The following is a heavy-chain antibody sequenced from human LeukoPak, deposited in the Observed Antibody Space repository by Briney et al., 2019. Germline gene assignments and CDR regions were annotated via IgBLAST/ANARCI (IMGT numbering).Heavy chain of an antibody. Sequence: PGGALRLXCAASGFTFDDYGMSSVGHPPGKGLDWVSGINWNGGSSGYADSVKGRFTISRDNAKNSLYLQMNSLRAEDTALYYCARTGYGDYYFDYWGQGTLVTVSS. CDR1: GFTFDDYG. CDR3: ARTGYGDYYFDY. D-gene: IGHD4-17*01. V-gene: IGHV3-20*04. CDR2: INWNGGSS. J-gene: IGHJ4*02.